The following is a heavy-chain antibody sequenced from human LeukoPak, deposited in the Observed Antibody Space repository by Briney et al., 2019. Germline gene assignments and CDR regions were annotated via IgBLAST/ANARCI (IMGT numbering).Heavy chain of an antibody. CDR1: GFTFSSYS. Sequence: GGSLRLSSAATGFTFSSYSMTWVRQAPGKGLEWVSSISSSSSYIYYADSVKGRFTISRDNAKNSLYLQMNSLRAEDTAVYYCARGLDTAMVTFFCYWGQGTLVTVSS. CDR2: ISSSSSYI. D-gene: IGHD5-18*01. V-gene: IGHV3-21*01. CDR3: ARGLDTAMVTFFCY. J-gene: IGHJ4*02.